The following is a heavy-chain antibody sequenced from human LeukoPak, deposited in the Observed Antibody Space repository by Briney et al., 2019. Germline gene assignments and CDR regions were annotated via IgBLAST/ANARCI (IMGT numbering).Heavy chain of an antibody. Sequence: GGSLRLSCAASGFTFSSYAMNWVRQAPGKGLEWVSTISGSGAGTYYADSVKGRFTISRDNSKNSLYLQMNSLRAEDTAVYYCARDHSRNWNEGYYYYMDVWGKGTTVTVSS. CDR1: GFTFSSYA. V-gene: IGHV3-23*01. CDR3: ARDHSRNWNEGYYYYMDV. D-gene: IGHD1-1*01. CDR2: ISGSGAGT. J-gene: IGHJ6*03.